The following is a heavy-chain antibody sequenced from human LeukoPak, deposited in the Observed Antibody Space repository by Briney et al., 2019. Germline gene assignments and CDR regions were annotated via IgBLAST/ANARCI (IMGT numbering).Heavy chain of an antibody. CDR3: ASGGRDGYNFHY. Sequence: SETLSLTCTVSGGSISSYYWNWIRQPPGKGLEWIGYIYYSGSTNYNPSLKSRVTISVDTSKNLFSLRLSSVTAADTAVYYCASGGRDGYNFHYWGQGTLVTVSS. J-gene: IGHJ4*02. CDR1: GGSISSYY. D-gene: IGHD5-24*01. V-gene: IGHV4-59*01. CDR2: IYYSGST.